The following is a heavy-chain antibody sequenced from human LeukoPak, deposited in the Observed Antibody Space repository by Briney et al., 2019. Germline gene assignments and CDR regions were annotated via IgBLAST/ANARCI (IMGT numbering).Heavy chain of an antibody. V-gene: IGHV3-48*01. CDR2: ISSSSSTI. Sequence: GGSLRLSCAASGFTFSSYSMNWVRQAPGKGLEWVSYISSSSSTIYYADSVKGRFTISRDNAKNSLYLQMNSLRAEDTAVYYCARDLKYGGKTPRGYWGQGTLVTVSS. CDR1: GFTFSSYS. J-gene: IGHJ4*02. CDR3: ARDLKYGGKTPRGY. D-gene: IGHD4-23*01.